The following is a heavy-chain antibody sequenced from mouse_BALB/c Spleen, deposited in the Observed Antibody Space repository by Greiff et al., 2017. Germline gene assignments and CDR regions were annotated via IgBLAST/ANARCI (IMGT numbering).Heavy chain of an antibody. J-gene: IGHJ3*01. CDR1: GYSFTGYF. Sequence: VQLQQSGPELVKPGASVKISCKASGYSFTGYFMNWVKQSPGQSLEWIGRINPYNGDTCYNQKFKGKATLTVDKSSSTAHMELLSLTSEDSAVYYCGRDCGYGGPLAYWGQGTLVTVSA. D-gene: IGHD2-2*01. V-gene: IGHV1-37*01. CDR2: INPYNGDT. CDR3: GRDCGYGGPLAY.